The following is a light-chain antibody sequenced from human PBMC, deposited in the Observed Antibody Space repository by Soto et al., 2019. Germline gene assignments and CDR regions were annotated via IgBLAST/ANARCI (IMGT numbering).Light chain of an antibody. CDR2: DVS. CDR1: SCDVGGYNY. CDR3: TSYTVSSTWV. J-gene: IGLJ3*02. Sequence: QSALTQPASVSGSPGQTITISCTGTSCDVGGYNYVSWYQQQPGKAPKLMIYDVSNRPSRVANRFSGSKSGNTASLTISGLQAEDEADYYCTSYTVSSTWVFGGGTKLTVL. V-gene: IGLV2-14*01.